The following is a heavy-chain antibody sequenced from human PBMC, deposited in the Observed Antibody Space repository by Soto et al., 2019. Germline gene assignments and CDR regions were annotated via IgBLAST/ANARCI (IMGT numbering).Heavy chain of an antibody. CDR2: INHSGST. CDR1: GGSFSGYY. CDR3: ARIGRNYYYGMDV. V-gene: IGHV4-34*01. J-gene: IGHJ6*02. Sequence: QVQLQQWGAGLLKPSETLSLTCAVYGGSFSGYYWSWIRQPPGKGLEWIGEINHSGSTNYNPSLKSRVTKSVDTSKNQFSLKLSSVTAADTAVYYCARIGRNYYYGMDVWGQGTTVTVSS.